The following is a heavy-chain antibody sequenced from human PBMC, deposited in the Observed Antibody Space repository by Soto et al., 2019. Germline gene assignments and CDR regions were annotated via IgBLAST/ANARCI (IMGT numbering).Heavy chain of an antibody. CDR2: INAGNGNT. CDR1: GYTFTSCA. J-gene: IGHJ6*02. Sequence: RASVKVSCKASGYTFTSCAMHWVRQAPGQRLEWMGWINAGNGNTKYSQKFQGRVTITRDTSASTAYMELSSLRSEDTAVYYCARDDYGDYAYYYGMDVWGQGTTVTVSS. V-gene: IGHV1-3*01. CDR3: ARDDYGDYAYYYGMDV. D-gene: IGHD4-17*01.